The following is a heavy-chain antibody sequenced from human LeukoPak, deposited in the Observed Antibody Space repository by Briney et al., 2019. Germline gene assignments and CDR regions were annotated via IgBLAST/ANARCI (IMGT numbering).Heavy chain of an antibody. Sequence: SETLSLTCTVSGGSISSDYWSWIRQPPGKGLEWIGYISYSGRTYYNPSLRSRVTISVDTSKNHFSLKLSSVTAADTAVYYCARPLSLGYCSGGSCYGRGAWFDRWGQGTLVTVSS. CDR3: ARPLSLGYCSGGSCYGRGAWFDR. CDR1: GGSISSDY. V-gene: IGHV4-59*08. J-gene: IGHJ5*02. CDR2: ISYSGRT. D-gene: IGHD2-15*01.